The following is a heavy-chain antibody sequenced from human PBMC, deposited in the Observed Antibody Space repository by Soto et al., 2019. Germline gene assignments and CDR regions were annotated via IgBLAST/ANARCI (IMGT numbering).Heavy chain of an antibody. J-gene: IGHJ2*01. CDR3: TTRTFCPSTSCYRASYFDL. V-gene: IGHV3-15*01. D-gene: IGHD2-2*01. Sequence: PGESLKISCSGSGFTFTDAWMSWVRQAPGKGLEWVGRIKNKTEGGTTDYAAPVKGRFTISRDDSKNTLYLQMNSLKTDDTAVYYCTTRTFCPSTSCYRASYFDLWGRGTLVTVSS. CDR1: GFTFTDAW. CDR2: IKNKTEGGTT.